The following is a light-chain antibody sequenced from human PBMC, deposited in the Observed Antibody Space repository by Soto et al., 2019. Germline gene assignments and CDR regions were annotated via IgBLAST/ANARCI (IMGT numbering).Light chain of an antibody. J-gene: IGKJ2*01. CDR2: WAS. Sequence: DIVMTQSPDSLAVSLVEGATINCKSSQSVIYSSNNKNYLAWYQQRPGQPPKLLIYWASTRESGVPDRFSGSGSGTDFTLTITSLQAEDVAVYYCQQYESTPPTFGQGTKLEIK. V-gene: IGKV4-1*01. CDR3: QQYESTPPT. CDR1: QSVIYSSNNKNY.